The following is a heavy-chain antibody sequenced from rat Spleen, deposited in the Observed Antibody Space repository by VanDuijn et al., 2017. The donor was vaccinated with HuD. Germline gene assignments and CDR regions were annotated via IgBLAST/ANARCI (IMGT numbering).Heavy chain of an antibody. D-gene: IGHD4-2*01. CDR2: MWSGGDT. CDR3: TNWDY. J-gene: IGHJ2*01. CDR1: GFSLTSYF. Sequence: QVQLKESGPGLVKPSETLSLTCTVSGFSLTSYFVSWVRQPPGQAPGWLGAMWSGGDTDYNSALKSRLSISRDTSKSQVFLKMNSLQTEDTAIYFCTNWDYWGQGVMVTVSS. V-gene: IGHV2-15*01.